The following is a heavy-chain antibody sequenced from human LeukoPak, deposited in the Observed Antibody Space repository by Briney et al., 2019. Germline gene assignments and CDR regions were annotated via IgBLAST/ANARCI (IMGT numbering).Heavy chain of an antibody. CDR1: GGSISSSSYS. Sequence: SETLSLTCTASGGSISSSSYSWGWIRRPPGKGLEWIGSIYYSGSTYYNPSLQSRVTISVDTSKNQFSLKLSSVTAADTAVYYCARQPPYDFGSGSPPKQANDYWGQGTLVTVSS. CDR3: ARQPPYDFGSGSPPKQANDY. V-gene: IGHV4-39*01. J-gene: IGHJ4*02. CDR2: IYYSGST. D-gene: IGHD3-3*01.